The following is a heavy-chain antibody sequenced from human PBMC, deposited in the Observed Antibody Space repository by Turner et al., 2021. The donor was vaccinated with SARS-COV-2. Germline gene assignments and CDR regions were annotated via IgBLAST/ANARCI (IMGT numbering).Heavy chain of an antibody. CDR2: IHFSATT. V-gene: IGHV4-59*01. Sequence: QVQLQESGPGLVKPSATLSLTCTVSGASISGSYWSWVRQPPGKGLEWIGYIHFSATTNYNPSLRSRVTISLDTSKSQFSLHLRSVTAADTAVYYCTRELGYCSDGSCRFEYDYWGQGTLVTVSS. D-gene: IGHD2-15*01. J-gene: IGHJ4*02. CDR3: TRELGYCSDGSCRFEYDY. CDR1: GASISGSY.